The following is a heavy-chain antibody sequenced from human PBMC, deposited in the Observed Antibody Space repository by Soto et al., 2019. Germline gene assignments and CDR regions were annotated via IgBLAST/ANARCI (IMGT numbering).Heavy chain of an antibody. CDR1: GFTFSSYG. CDR3: ANQIQTGH. CDR2: IYHDGGIK. Sequence: ESGGGVVQPGTSLRLSCAASGFTFSSYGMHWVRQAPGKGLPWGAVIYHDGGIKYYADSVKARFTISRDNSKNTLYLQMNSLRVEDTAVYYCANQIQTGHWGQGTLVIVSS. V-gene: IGHV3-30*18. J-gene: IGHJ4*02. D-gene: IGHD5-18*01.